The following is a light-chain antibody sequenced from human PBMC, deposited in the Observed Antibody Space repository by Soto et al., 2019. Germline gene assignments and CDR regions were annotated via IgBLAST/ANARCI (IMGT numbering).Light chain of an antibody. CDR1: QGIINY. CDR3: QKYNSAPRT. Sequence: DIQMTQSPSSLSASVGDSVTITCRASQGIINYLAWFQQKPGKVPKLLIYTASTLQSGVSSRFSGSGSGTYFTLTISNLQPEDVATYYCQKYNSAPRTFGQGTKVEIK. J-gene: IGKJ1*01. CDR2: TAS. V-gene: IGKV1-27*01.